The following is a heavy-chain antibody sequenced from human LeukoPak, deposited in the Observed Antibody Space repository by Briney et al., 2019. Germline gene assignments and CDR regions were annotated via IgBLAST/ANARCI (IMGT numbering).Heavy chain of an antibody. Sequence: SETLSLTCTVSGGSISSSSYYWGWIRQPPGKGLEWIGSIYYSGSTYYNPSLKSRVTISVDTSKNQFSLKLSSVTAADTAVYYCARQGGRGYSYGFIDHWGQGTLFTVSS. CDR1: GGSISSSSYY. V-gene: IGHV4-39*01. CDR3: ARQGGRGYSYGFIDH. J-gene: IGHJ4*01. CDR2: IYYSGST. D-gene: IGHD5-18*01.